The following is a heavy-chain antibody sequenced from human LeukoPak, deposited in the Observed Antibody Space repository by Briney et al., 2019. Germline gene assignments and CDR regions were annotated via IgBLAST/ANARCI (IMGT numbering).Heavy chain of an antibody. J-gene: IGHJ4*02. CDR2: ISAEGDIQ. CDR3: TRDMIRGVPDYIDY. D-gene: IGHD3-10*01. Sequence: PGGSLRLSCAATGFRFRSYDMHWVRQAPGKGLEWVAAISAEGDIQIYLDSVMGRFTISRDNSKSTLYLQMSSLRIEDTGFYYCTRDMIRGVPDYIDYWGQGTLVTVSS. V-gene: IGHV3-30-3*01. CDR1: GFRFRSYD.